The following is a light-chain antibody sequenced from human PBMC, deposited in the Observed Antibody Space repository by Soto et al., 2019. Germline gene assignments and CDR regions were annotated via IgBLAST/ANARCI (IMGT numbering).Light chain of an antibody. CDR1: QSVSSN. CDR2: GAS. CDR3: QQYGNSPQT. Sequence: EIVMTQSPATLSVSPGERATLSCRASQSVSSNLAWYQQKPGQAPRLLIYGASSRATGIPNRFSGSGSGTDFTLTISRLEPEDFAVYYCQQYGNSPQTFGQGTRLEIK. J-gene: IGKJ5*01. V-gene: IGKV3-20*01.